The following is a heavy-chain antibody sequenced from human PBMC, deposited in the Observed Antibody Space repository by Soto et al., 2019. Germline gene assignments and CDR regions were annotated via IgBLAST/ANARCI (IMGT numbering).Heavy chain of an antibody. D-gene: IGHD3-22*01. Sequence: QVQLVESGGGVVQPGRSLTLSCAASEFTFSSYGIHWVRQAPGKGLEWVADISYDGSKKQYADSVKGRFTISRDNSKNTLHLQMNSLRAEETAVYYCAKDTYYHDTTGYYVFDYWGQGTLVTVSS. J-gene: IGHJ4*02. CDR2: ISYDGSKK. CDR3: AKDTYYHDTTGYYVFDY. V-gene: IGHV3-30*18. CDR1: EFTFSSYG.